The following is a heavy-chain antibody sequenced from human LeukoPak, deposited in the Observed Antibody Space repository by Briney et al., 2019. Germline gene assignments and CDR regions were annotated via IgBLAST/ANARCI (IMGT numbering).Heavy chain of an antibody. V-gene: IGHV3-13*01. CDR3: AGQSTPHGNFDY. D-gene: IGHD5-24*01. CDR2: LGTAGDT. J-gene: IGHJ4*02. Sequence: GGSLRLSCAASGFILSNYAMHWVRQPAGKGLEWVSALGTAGDTFYPGSVKGRFTISRDIAKKSLFLQMSSLRAEDTAIYYCAGQSTPHGNFDYWGQGTLVTVSS. CDR1: GFILSNYA.